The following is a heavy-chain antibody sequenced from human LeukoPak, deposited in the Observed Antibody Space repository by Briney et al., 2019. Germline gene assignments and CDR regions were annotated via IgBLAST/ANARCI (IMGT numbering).Heavy chain of an antibody. CDR3: ARNRGWYATHV. CDR2: VHYSGSA. V-gene: IGHV4-61*01. D-gene: IGHD6-19*01. J-gene: IGHJ6*02. Sequence: SETLSLTCSVSGGSVRSDISHWRWSRQPPGKGLEWIVYVHYSGSANYNPSLESRVTMSLYKSKNQFSLELTSVTAADTAVYYCARNRGWYATHVWGQGAAVTVSS. CDR1: GGSVRSDISH.